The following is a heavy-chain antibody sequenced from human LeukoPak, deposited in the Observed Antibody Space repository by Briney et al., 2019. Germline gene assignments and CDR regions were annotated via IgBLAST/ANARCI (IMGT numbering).Heavy chain of an antibody. D-gene: IGHD3-10*01. J-gene: IGHJ6*02. V-gene: IGHV1-46*01. CDR1: GYTFTNYY. Sequence: ASVKVSCKASGYTFTNYYMHWVRQAPGQGLEWMGIIIPSGGGTTYAQRFQGRVTMTRDTSPSTVYMELTSLRSEDTAVYYCARVTMLRGVIGTNGMDIWGQGTTVTVSS. CDR2: IIPSGGGT. CDR3: ARVTMLRGVIGTNGMDI.